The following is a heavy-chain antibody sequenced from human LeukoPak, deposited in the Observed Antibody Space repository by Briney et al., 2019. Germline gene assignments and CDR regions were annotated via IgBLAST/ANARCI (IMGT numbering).Heavy chain of an antibody. CDR1: GFTFSNYGM. CDR2: ISHSGTT. V-gene: IGHV4-4*01. J-gene: IGHJ4*02. Sequence: GSLRLSCAASGFTFSNYGMSWVRQPPGKGLEWIAEISHSGTTHYNPSLKSRVIISVDRSKNLVFLKLNSVTAADTAMYFCARDGGSDQYYFDNWGQGTLVTVSS. D-gene: IGHD6-19*01. CDR3: ARDGGSDQYYFDN.